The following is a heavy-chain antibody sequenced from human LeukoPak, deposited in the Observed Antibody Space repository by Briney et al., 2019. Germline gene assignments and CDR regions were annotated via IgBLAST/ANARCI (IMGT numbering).Heavy chain of an antibody. CDR1: GGTFSSYA. Sequence: SVKVSCKASGGTFSSYAMSWVRQAPGQGLEWMGRIIPILGIANYAQKFQGRVTITADKSTSTAYMELSSLRSEDTAVYYCASSLRSYYYDSSGYLRPIDLWGQETMVTVSS. D-gene: IGHD3-22*01. J-gene: IGHJ3*01. CDR2: IIPILGIA. CDR3: ASSLRSYYYDSSGYLRPIDL. V-gene: IGHV1-69*04.